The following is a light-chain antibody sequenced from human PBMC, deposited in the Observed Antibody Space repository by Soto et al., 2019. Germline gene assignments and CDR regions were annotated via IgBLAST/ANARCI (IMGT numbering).Light chain of an antibody. CDR1: QSISSW. CDR3: QQYHSYSLT. CDR2: KAS. J-gene: IGKJ4*01. Sequence: DIQMTQSPSTLSASVGDRVTITCRASQSISSWLAWYQQKPGKAPKLLIYKASSLEGGVPSRFSGSGSGTDFTLTISILQPDDFATYYCQQYHSYSLTFGGGTKV. V-gene: IGKV1-5*03.